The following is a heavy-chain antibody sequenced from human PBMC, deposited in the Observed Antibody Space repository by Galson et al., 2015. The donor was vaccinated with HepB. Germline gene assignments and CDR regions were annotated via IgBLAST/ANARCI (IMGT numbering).Heavy chain of an antibody. Sequence: PALVKPTQTLTLTCTFSGFSLDTSGVGVGWIRQSSGKAPEWLALVYWDDDKRYIPSLKSRLTITKDTSKSQVVLTMTDMDPVDTATYYCAHIPSFRSGGIKFDPWGQGTLVTVSS. CDR1: GFSLDTSGVG. CDR2: VYWDDDK. V-gene: IGHV2-5*02. D-gene: IGHD2-15*01. J-gene: IGHJ5*02. CDR3: AHIPSFRSGGIKFDP.